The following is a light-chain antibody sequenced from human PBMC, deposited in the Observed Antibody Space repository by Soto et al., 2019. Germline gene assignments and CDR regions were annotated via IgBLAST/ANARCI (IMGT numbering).Light chain of an antibody. CDR2: GAS. V-gene: IGKV3D-20*01. CDR3: PQSYGSPPT. CDR1: QSVRSSS. J-gene: IGKJ1*01. Sequence: LLTQSPATLSLSPGERVSLSCGASQSVRSSSIAWYPHKPGLAPRLLVYGASRRATGIPERFSCSGAGTDFTRTISSLQPEDVETDYCPQSYGSPPTFGQGTKVDIK.